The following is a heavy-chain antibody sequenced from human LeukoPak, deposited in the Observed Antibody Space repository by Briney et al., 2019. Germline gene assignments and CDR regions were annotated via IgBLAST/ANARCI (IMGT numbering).Heavy chain of an antibody. CDR1: GFSFSDYG. CDR2: ISYDGSNK. D-gene: IGHD2-21*01. V-gene: IGHV3-30*18. Sequence: PGGSLRLSCAASGFSFSDYGMHWVRQAPGKGLDWVSFISYDGSNKFYSGSVKGRFTISRDNSKNTLYLEMNSLRGEDRGLYYCVKSRGEAYYYGLDVWGQGTTVTVSS. J-gene: IGHJ6*02. CDR3: VKSRGEAYYYGLDV.